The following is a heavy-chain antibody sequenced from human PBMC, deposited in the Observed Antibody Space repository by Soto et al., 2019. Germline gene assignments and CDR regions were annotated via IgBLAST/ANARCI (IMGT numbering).Heavy chain of an antibody. Sequence: GGSLRLSCTASGITFSSYSMNWVRQAPGKGLEWLSYISSSKTTYADSVKGRFTISRDNSKNTLYLQMNSLRAEDTAVYFCAKGGRQWLVTSDFNYWGQGALVTVSS. CDR1: GITFSSYS. J-gene: IGHJ4*02. D-gene: IGHD6-19*01. CDR3: AKGGRQWLVTSDFNY. CDR2: ISSSKTT. V-gene: IGHV3-48*01.